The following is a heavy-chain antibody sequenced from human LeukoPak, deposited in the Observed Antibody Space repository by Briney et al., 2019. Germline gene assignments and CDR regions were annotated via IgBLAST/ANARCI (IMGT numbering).Heavy chain of an antibody. D-gene: IGHD1-7*01. CDR1: GGSISSSNYY. J-gene: IGHJ4*02. Sequence: PSETLSLTCTVSGGSISSSNYYWGWIRQPPGKGLEWIGSIYYSGSTYNNPSLKSRVTLSLDTSKSQFSLRLSSVTAADTAVYYCARARSRELRSSFDYWGQGTLVTVSS. CDR2: IYYSGST. V-gene: IGHV4-39*01. CDR3: ARARSRELRSSFDY.